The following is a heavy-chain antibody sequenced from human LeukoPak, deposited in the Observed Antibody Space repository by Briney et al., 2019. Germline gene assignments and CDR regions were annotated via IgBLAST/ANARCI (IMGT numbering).Heavy chain of an antibody. CDR1: GGSFSGYY. D-gene: IGHD2-15*01. CDR2: INHSGST. V-gene: IGHV4-34*01. CDR3: AGGRGKGGRGYNYYYYGMDV. J-gene: IGHJ6*02. Sequence: SETLSLTCAVYGGSFSGYYWSWIRQPPGKGLEWIGEINHSGSTNYNPSLKSRVTISVDTSKNQFSLKLSSVTAADTAVYYCAGGRGKGGRGYNYYYYGMDVWGQGTTVTVSS.